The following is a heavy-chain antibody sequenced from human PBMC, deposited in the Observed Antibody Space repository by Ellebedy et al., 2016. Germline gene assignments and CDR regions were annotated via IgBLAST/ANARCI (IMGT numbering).Heavy chain of an antibody. CDR3: AKEGGYSGYEPYYYYGMDV. V-gene: IGHV3-23*01. CDR1: GFTFSSYA. CDR2: ISGSGGST. D-gene: IGHD5-12*01. J-gene: IGHJ6*02. Sequence: GESLKISXAASGFTFSSYAMSWVRQAPGKGLEWVSAISGSGGSTYYADSVKGRFTISRDNSKNTLYLQMNSLRAEDTAVYYCAKEGGYSGYEPYYYYGMDVWGQGTTVTVSS.